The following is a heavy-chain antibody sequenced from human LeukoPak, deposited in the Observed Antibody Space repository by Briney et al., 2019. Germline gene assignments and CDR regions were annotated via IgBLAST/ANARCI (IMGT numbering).Heavy chain of an antibody. Sequence: PSETLSLTCTVSGGSISNFYWSWLRQPPGKGLEWPGYIYYSGSTNYNPSLKSRVTISVDTSKNHFSLKLSSVTAADTAVYYCARARNYDFSSGYYYWGQGTLVTVSS. CDR3: ARARNYDFSSGYYY. D-gene: IGHD3-3*01. CDR2: IYYSGST. CDR1: GGSISNFY. V-gene: IGHV4-59*01. J-gene: IGHJ4*02.